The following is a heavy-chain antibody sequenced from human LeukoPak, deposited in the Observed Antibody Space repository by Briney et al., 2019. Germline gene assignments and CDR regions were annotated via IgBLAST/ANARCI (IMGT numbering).Heavy chain of an antibody. V-gene: IGHV1-2*02. CDR3: RTDRYGDYGDYIDY. J-gene: IGHJ4*02. D-gene: IGHD4-17*01. CDR1: GYTFTVYY. Sequence: GASVKVSCKASGYTFTVYYMHWVRQAPGQGLEWMGWINPNSGGTNYAQKFQGRVTMTRDTSISTAYMELSRLRSDDTAVYYCRTDRYGDYGDYIDYWGQGTLVTVSS. CDR2: INPNSGGT.